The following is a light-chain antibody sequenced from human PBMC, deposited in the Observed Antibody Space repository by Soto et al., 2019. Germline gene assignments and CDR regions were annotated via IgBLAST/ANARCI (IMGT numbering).Light chain of an antibody. CDR3: PQRSNWPPIT. J-gene: IGKJ5*01. V-gene: IGKV3-11*01. CDR1: QSVSNY. CDR2: DAS. Sequence: EVVLTQSPATLSLSPGERATLSCRASQSVSNYLAWYQQKPGQPPRLLIYDASNRAPGIPARFSGSGSGTDFTLTIRSLEPEDFAVYYCPQRSNWPPITFGQGTRLDIK.